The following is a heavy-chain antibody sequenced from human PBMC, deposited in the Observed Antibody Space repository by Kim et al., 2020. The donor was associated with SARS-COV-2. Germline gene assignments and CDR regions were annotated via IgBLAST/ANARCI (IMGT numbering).Heavy chain of an antibody. CDR2: IWYDGRNP. Sequence: WGSLRLSCALSGFTFSRYGMPWVRQAPGKGLERVAGIWYDGRNPYYAGSVKGRFTISRDKSKNMLYLQMNSLRVEDTAVYFCAKDHGTTSSCQNYWGQGTLVSVSS. V-gene: IGHV3-33*03. J-gene: IGHJ4*02. CDR3: AKDHGTTSSCQNY. CDR1: GFTFSRYG. D-gene: IGHD6-13*01.